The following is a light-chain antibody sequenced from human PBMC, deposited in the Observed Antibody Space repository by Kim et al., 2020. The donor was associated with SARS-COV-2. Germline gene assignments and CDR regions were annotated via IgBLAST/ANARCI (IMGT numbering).Light chain of an antibody. CDR1: QTVLYNCNGKNY. J-gene: IGKJ2*03. CDR2: WAS. V-gene: IGKV4-1*01. Sequence: RANLNCKTSQTVLYNCNGKNYLAWHQQKPGQAPKLLIYWASIRESGVSDRFSGSGSETDFTLTISSLQAEDVAVYYCQQYYSTPPSFGQGTKLEI. CDR3: QQYYSTPPS.